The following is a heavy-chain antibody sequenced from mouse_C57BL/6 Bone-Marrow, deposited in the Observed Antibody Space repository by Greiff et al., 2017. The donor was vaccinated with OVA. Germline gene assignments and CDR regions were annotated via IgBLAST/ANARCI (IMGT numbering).Heavy chain of an antibody. CDR3: ARGVTYYGSSYCYWYFDV. CDR1: GYAFSSYW. J-gene: IGHJ1*03. CDR2: IYPGDGDT. V-gene: IGHV1-80*01. D-gene: IGHD1-1*01. Sequence: VQLVESGAELVKPGASVKISCKASGYAFSSYWMNWVKQRPGKGLEWIGQIYPGDGDTNYNGKFKGKATLTADKSSSTAYMQLSSLTSEDSAVYFCARGVTYYGSSYCYWYFDVWGTGTTVTVSS.